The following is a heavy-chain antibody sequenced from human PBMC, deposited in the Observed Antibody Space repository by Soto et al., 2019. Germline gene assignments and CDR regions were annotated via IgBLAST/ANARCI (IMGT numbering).Heavy chain of an antibody. CDR3: ARESLVVAAAFDY. Sequence: QVQLVESGGGVVQPGRSLRLSCAASGFTFSSYGLHWVRQAPGKGLEWVAVIWYDGSNKYYADSVKGRFTISRDNSNNTLYLQMNSLRAEDTAVYYCARESLVVAAAFDYWGQGTLVTVSS. J-gene: IGHJ4*02. D-gene: IGHD2-15*01. CDR2: IWYDGSNK. V-gene: IGHV3-33*01. CDR1: GFTFSSYG.